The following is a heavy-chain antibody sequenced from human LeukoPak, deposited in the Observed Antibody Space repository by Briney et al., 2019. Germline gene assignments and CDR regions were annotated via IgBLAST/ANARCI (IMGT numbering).Heavy chain of an antibody. CDR1: GFTLSNHW. J-gene: IGHJ6*04. Sequence: HPGGSLRLSCAASGFTLSNHWMTWVRQVPGRGPEWVANVNRDGSETYYLDSVKGRFTISRDNTKNSLYLQMNSLRAEDTALYYCVRSNAMDVWGKGTTVIVSS. D-gene: IGHD2-8*01. V-gene: IGHV3-7*03. CDR2: VNRDGSET. CDR3: VRSNAMDV.